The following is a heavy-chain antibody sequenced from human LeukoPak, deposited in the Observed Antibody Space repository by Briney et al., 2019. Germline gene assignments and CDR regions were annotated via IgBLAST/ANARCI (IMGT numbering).Heavy chain of an antibody. CDR1: GFTFSSYW. CDR3: ARGYNSGRPAVDY. Sequence: PGGSLRLSCAASGFTFSSYWMSWVRQAPGKGLEWVANIKQDGSEKYYVDSVKGRFTISRDNAKNSLYLQMNSLRAEDTAVYYCARGYNSGRPAVDYWGQGTLVTVSS. CDR2: IKQDGSEK. D-gene: IGHD6-19*01. J-gene: IGHJ4*02. V-gene: IGHV3-7*01.